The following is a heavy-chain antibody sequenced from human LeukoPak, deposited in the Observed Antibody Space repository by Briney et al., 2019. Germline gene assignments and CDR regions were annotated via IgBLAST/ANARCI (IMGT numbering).Heavy chain of an antibody. CDR2: ISPDGTTT. CDR1: GFTFSSYW. V-gene: IGHV3-74*01. J-gene: IGHJ4*02. CDR3: TRDFTSKIDH. Sequence: GGSLRLSCAASGFTFSSYWLHWVRQDPGKGLLWVSRISPDGTTTTYTHSVKSPFTMSRDNAKNTLYPQMNSLRADDTAVYYCTRDFTSKIDHWGQGTLVTVSS.